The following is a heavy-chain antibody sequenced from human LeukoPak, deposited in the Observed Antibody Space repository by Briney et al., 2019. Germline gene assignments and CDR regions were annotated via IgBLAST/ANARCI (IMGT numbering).Heavy chain of an antibody. Sequence: PGGSLRLSCEASGFTFSVYWMTWVRQAPGKGVEWVANINEDGSEIYYVDSVKGRFTISRDITKNSLHLQLNILRVEDTAVYYCVIDCYGPNDYWGQGTLVTVSS. V-gene: IGHV3-7*01. D-gene: IGHD2-2*01. CDR2: INEDGSEI. CDR1: GFTFSVYW. J-gene: IGHJ4*02. CDR3: VIDCYGPNDY.